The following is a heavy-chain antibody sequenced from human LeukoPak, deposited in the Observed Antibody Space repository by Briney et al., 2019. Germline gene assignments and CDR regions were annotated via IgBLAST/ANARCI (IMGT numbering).Heavy chain of an antibody. CDR1: GYTFTGYY. CDR2: INPNSGGT. D-gene: IGHD4-17*01. CDR3: ARDTLWGDYVGFDY. J-gene: IGHJ4*02. Sequence: ASVKVSCKASGYTFTGYYMHWVRQAPGQGLEWMGRINPNSGGTNYAQKFQGRVTMTRDTSISTAYMELSRLRSEDTAVYYCARDTLWGDYVGFDYWGQGTLVTVSS. V-gene: IGHV1-2*06.